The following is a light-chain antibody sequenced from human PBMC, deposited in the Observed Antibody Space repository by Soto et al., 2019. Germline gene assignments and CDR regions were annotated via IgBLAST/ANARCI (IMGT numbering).Light chain of an antibody. CDR2: DVS. V-gene: IGLV2-14*01. Sequence: QSVLTQPASVSGSPGQSITISCTGTSSDVGGYNYVSWYQPHPGKAPKLMIYDVSNRPSGVSNRFSGSKSGNTAPLTISGLQAEDDADYYCCSYTSSSTLVVFGGGTKLTVL. CDR1: SSDVGGYNY. J-gene: IGLJ2*01. CDR3: CSYTSSSTLVV.